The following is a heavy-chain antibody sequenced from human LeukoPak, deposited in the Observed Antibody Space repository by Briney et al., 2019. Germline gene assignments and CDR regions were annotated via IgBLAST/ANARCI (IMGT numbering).Heavy chain of an antibody. CDR2: IYYSGST. V-gene: IGHV4-39*01. CDR1: GGSISSSSYY. Sequence: ASETLSLTCTVSGGSISSSSYYWGWIRQPPGKGLEWIGSIYYSGSTYYNPSLKSRVTISVDTSKNQFSLKLSSVTAADTAVYYCARLEAYWGQGTLDTVSS. CDR3: ARLEAY. J-gene: IGHJ4*02. D-gene: IGHD3-3*01.